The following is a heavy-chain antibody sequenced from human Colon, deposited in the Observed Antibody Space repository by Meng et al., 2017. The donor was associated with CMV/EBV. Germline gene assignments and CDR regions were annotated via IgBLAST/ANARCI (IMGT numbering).Heavy chain of an antibody. CDR2: IDPSDGSR. Sequence: QVNLVQSGAEVKKPGASVKISCMASGYTLTSNYMQWVRQAPGQGLEWMGMIDPSDGSRSYAQKFQGRVTMTRDTSTNTVYMELSSLRSDDTAVYYCARDNFAFDIWGQGTMVTVSS. CDR1: GYTLTSNY. D-gene: IGHD1-1*01. J-gene: IGHJ3*02. V-gene: IGHV1-46*01. CDR3: ARDNFAFDI.